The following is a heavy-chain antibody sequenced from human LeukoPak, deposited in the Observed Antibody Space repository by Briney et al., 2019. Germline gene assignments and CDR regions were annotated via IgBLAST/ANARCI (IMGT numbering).Heavy chain of an antibody. CDR2: IDYSGST. CDR1: GDSISSSSYY. V-gene: IGHV4-39*01. J-gene: IGHJ4*02. CDR3: ARRGRGVWFGGDSE. D-gene: IGHD3-10*01. Sequence: SETLSLTCTVSGDSISSSSYYWDWIRQPPGKGLEWIGNIDYSGSTPYNPSLKSRVTISVDTSKNQFSLKLSSVTAADTAMYYCARRGRGVWFGGDSEWGQGTLVTVSS.